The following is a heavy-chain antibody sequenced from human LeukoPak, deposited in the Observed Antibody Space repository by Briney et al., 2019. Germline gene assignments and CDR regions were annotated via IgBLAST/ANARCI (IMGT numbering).Heavy chain of an antibody. Sequence: PGGSLRLSCAASGFTFSSYWMHWVRQAPGKGLVWVSRINSDGSSITYADSVKGRFTISRDNAKNTLYLQMHSLRVEDTAVYYCAREGRVSGYDFDCWGQGTLVTVSS. D-gene: IGHD5-12*01. CDR1: GFTFSSYW. J-gene: IGHJ4*02. CDR3: AREGRVSGYDFDC. V-gene: IGHV3-74*03. CDR2: INSDGSSI.